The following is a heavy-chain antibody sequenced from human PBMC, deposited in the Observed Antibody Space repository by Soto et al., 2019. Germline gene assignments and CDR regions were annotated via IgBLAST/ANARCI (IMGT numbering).Heavy chain of an antibody. CDR3: ALSIGYNWFDP. D-gene: IGHD2-2*03. CDR2: ISGSGGST. Sequence: GGSLRLSCAASGFTFSSYAMSWVRQAPGKGLEWVSAISGSGGSTYYADSVKGRFTISRDNPKNTLYLQMNSLRAEDTAVYYCALSIGYNWFDPWGQGTLVTVSS. CDR1: GFTFSSYA. V-gene: IGHV3-23*01. J-gene: IGHJ5*02.